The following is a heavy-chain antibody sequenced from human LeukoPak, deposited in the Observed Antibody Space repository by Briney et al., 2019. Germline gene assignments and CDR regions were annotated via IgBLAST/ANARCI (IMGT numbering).Heavy chain of an antibody. D-gene: IGHD2-21*01. CDR3: ATDMVGYCGDVTCYSEAY. V-gene: IGHV1-24*01. CDR2: FDPEVGKT. CDR1: GYSLTALS. J-gene: IGHJ4*02. Sequence: VASVKVSCKVSGYSLTALSMHWVRQAPGKGLEWMGGFDPEVGKTMYAEKLDGRLTVTDDTSTDTAYMQLSSLRLEDTAVYYCATDMVGYCGDVTCYSEAYWGQGTLVTVSS.